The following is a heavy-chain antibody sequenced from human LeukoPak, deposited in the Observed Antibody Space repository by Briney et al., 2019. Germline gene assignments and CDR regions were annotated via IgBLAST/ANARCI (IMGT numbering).Heavy chain of an antibody. CDR1: GESLNSYY. CDR2: INHSGST. D-gene: IGHD3-10*01. CDR3: ARVTRIPTYYYGSGPHGGYYFDY. V-gene: IGHV4-34*01. Sequence: PSETLSLTCAVYGESLNSYYWSWIRQPPGKGLEWIGEINHSGSTNYNPSLKSRVTISVDTSKNQFSLKLSSVTAADTAVYYCARVTRIPTYYYGSGPHGGYYFDYWGQGTLVTVSS. J-gene: IGHJ4*02.